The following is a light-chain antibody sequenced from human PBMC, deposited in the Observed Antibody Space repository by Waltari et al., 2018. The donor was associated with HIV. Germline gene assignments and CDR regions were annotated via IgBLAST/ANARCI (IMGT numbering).Light chain of an antibody. V-gene: IGLV1-47*01. J-gene: IGLJ2*01. Sequence: QSVLTQPPSASGTPGQRITISCSGSSSNIGSNYVYWYQQLPGTAPKLLIYRNNHRPSGVPDRSSGSKSGTSASLAISGLRSEDEADYYCATWDDTLSGHVVFGGGTKLNVL. CDR2: RNN. CDR1: SSNIGSNY. CDR3: ATWDDTLSGHVV.